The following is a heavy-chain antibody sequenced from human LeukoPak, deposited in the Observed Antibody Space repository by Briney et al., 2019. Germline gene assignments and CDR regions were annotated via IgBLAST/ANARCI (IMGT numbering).Heavy chain of an antibody. D-gene: IGHD6-13*01. V-gene: IGHV1-69*01. CDR2: IIPICGTA. CDR3: ARAEPYSIPYYYYGMDV. CDR1: GGTFSSYA. J-gene: IGHJ6*02. Sequence: SVKVSCKASGGTFSSYAISWVRQAPGQGLEWMGGIIPICGTANYAQKFQGRVTITADESTSTAYMKLSSLRSEDTAVYYCARAEPYSIPYYYYGMDVWGQGTTVTVSS.